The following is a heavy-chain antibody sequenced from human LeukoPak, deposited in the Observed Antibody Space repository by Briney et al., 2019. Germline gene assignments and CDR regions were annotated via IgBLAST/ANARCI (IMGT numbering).Heavy chain of an antibody. CDR2: IKQDGSDK. V-gene: IGHV3-7*03. CDR1: GFSFSSYW. D-gene: IGHD4-23*01. Sequence: GGSLRLSCAASGFSFSSYWMSWVRQAPGKGLEWVANIKQDGSDKYYLTSVRGRFTISRDNAKNSLFLQVNSLRVEDTAVYYCARGGGHLDCWGQGTLVTVSS. CDR3: ARGGGHLDC. J-gene: IGHJ4*02.